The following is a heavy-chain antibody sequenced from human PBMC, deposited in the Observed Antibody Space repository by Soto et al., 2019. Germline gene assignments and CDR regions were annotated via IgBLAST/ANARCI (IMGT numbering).Heavy chain of an antibody. Sequence: GGSLRLSCVASGFSFSTYPMTWVRQAPGKGLEWVSLISGSGTNTYYAESVKGRFTISRDNSQNTLYLQMNTLRAEDTAVYYCAKEKPTTTCFDSWGQGTLVTVSS. CDR2: ISGSGTNT. V-gene: IGHV3-23*01. D-gene: IGHD1-1*01. CDR1: GFSFSTYP. J-gene: IGHJ4*02. CDR3: AKEKPTTTCFDS.